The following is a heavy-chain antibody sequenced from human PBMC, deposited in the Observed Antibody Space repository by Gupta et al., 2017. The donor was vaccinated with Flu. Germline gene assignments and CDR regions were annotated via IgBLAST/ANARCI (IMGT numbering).Heavy chain of an antibody. CDR1: GDSVSSNRAA. D-gene: IGHD6-6*01. Sequence: QVQLQQSGPGLVKPSQTLSLTCAISGDSVSSNRAAWNWIRQSPSRGREWLGRTYYRSKWYNDYAVSVKSRITINPDASKNQFSLQLNSVTPEDTAVYDCARESGIAARDAFDIWGQGTMGTVSS. J-gene: IGHJ3*02. V-gene: IGHV6-1*01. CDR3: ARESGIAARDAFDI. CDR2: TYYRSKWYN.